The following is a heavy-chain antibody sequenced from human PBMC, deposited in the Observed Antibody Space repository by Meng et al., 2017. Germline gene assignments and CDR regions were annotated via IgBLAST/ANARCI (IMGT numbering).Heavy chain of an antibody. V-gene: IGHV3-33*01. CDR1: GFTFSSYG. CDR3: ARSDYDILTGYYSGVGY. CDR2: IWYDGSNK. D-gene: IGHD3-9*01. Sequence: GESLKISCAASGFTFSSYGMHWVRQAPGKGLEWVAVIWYDGSNKYYADSVKGRFTISRDNSKNTLYLQMNSLRAEDTAVYYCARSDYDILTGYYSGVGYWGRGTLVTVSS. J-gene: IGHJ4*02.